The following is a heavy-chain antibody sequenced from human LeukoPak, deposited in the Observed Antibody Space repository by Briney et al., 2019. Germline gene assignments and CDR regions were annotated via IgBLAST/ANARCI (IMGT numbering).Heavy chain of an antibody. D-gene: IGHD1-26*01. CDR1: GFTVSSNY. CDR2: IYSGGST. J-gene: IGHJ6*03. CDR3: ARESLGTRSNYYYMDV. Sequence: GGSLRLSCAASGFTVSSNYMSWVRQAPGKGLEWVSVIYSGGSTYYADSVKGRFTISRDNSKNTLYLQMNSLRAEDTAVYYCARESLGTRSNYYYMDVWGKGTTVTISS. V-gene: IGHV3-53*01.